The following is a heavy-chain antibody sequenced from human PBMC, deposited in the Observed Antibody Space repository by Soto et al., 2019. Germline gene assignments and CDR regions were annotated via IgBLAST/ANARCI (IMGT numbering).Heavy chain of an antibody. Sequence: GGVLRLSCAAAEFTFSNYDMHWVHQAPGEGLEWVSGIGAASDTYYPVSVQGRFTVSRDNAKKSLYLQMNSLRAGDTAVYYCARGVLGPGDYYYGMDVWGQGTTVTVSS. CDR2: IGAASDT. D-gene: IGHD7-27*01. CDR3: ARGVLGPGDYYYGMDV. V-gene: IGHV3-13*01. J-gene: IGHJ6*02. CDR1: EFTFSNYD.